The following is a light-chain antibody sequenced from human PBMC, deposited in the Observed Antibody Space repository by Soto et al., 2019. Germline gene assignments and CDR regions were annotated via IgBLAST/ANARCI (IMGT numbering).Light chain of an antibody. J-gene: IGLJ1*01. CDR1: NSNIGTNT. V-gene: IGLV1-44*01. CDR2: DTN. CDR3: AAWDDSLNGHYV. Sequence: QSVLTQTPSASGAPGQTVTISCSGSNSNIGTNTVTWYQQLPGTAPKVLIYDTNQRPSGVPDRFSGSKSGTSASLAISGLQSEDEADYYCAAWDDSLNGHYVFGTGTKLTVL.